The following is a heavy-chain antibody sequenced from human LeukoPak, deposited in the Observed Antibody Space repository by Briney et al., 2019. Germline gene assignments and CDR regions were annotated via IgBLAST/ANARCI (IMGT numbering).Heavy chain of an antibody. CDR1: GYSFFSYG. D-gene: IGHD3-3*01. Sequence: ASVKVSCKASGYSFFSYGISWVRQAPGQGLEWMGWISPKNANTKSAQKFQGRVTMTTDTSTSTAYMELRSLRSDDTAMYYCARDLGYCDFWSGSLPGYWGQGTLITVSS. CDR2: ISPKNANT. V-gene: IGHV1-18*01. J-gene: IGHJ4*02. CDR3: ARDLGYCDFWSGSLPGY.